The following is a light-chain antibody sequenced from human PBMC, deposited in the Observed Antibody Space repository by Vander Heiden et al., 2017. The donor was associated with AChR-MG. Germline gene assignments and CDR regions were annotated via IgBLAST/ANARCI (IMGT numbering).Light chain of an antibody. Sequence: QSALTQPRPVSGSPGQSVTISCTGTSSDVGGYNYVSWYQQYPGKAPKGMIYDVSKRPSGVPDRFSGSKSGNKASLAISGLQADDEADDYCCSYAGSYLVFGTGTKVTVL. CDR3: CSYAGSYLV. CDR1: SSDVGGYNY. J-gene: IGLJ1*01. CDR2: DVS. V-gene: IGLV2-11*01.